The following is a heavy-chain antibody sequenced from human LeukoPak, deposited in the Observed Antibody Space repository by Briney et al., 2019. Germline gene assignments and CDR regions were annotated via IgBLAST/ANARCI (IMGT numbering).Heavy chain of an antibody. Sequence: SETLSLTCAVYGGSFSGYYWSWIRQPPGKGLEWIGEINHSGSTNYNPSLKSRVTISVDTSKNQFSLKLSSVTAADTAVYYCATRTRGYSSSWYRAEYFQHWGQGTLVTVCS. D-gene: IGHD6-13*01. CDR3: ATRTRGYSSSWYRAEYFQH. CDR1: GGSFSGYY. J-gene: IGHJ1*01. V-gene: IGHV4-34*01. CDR2: INHSGST.